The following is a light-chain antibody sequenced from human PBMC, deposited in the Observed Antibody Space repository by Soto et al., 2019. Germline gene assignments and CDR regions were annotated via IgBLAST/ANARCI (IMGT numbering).Light chain of an antibody. CDR1: QSVSPD. CDR3: QQYNNWPPPCT. J-gene: IGKJ1*01. V-gene: IGKV3-15*01. CDR2: GTH. Sequence: EIVMTQSPATLSVSPGDRATLSCRASQSVSPDLAWYQQKPGQAPRLLIYGTHTRATGIPARFSGSGSGTEFTLTISSLQSEDFALYYCQQYNNWPPPCTFGQGTKVDIK.